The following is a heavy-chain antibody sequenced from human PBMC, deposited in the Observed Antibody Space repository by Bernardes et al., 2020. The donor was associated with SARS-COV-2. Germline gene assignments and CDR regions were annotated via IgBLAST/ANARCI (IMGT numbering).Heavy chain of an antibody. J-gene: IGHJ4*02. CDR3: AKDATTTPHYFDF. V-gene: IGHV3-23*01. CDR1: GFIFSSYA. D-gene: IGHD1-1*01. CDR2: ISGSGAYT. Sequence: GGSLRLSCAASGFIFSSYAMSWVRQAPGKGLEWVSAISGSGAYTYYADSVKGRFTISRDQSKNTLFLQMNSLRAEDTAVYYCAKDATTTPHYFDFWGQGSLVTVSS.